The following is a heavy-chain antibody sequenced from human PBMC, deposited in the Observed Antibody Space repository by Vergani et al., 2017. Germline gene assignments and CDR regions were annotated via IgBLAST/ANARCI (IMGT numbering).Heavy chain of an antibody. V-gene: IGHV3-66*02. CDR3: ARESIVAGDAFDI. Sequence: EVQLVESGGGLVQPGGSLRLSCAASGFTVSSNYMSWVRQAPGKGLEWVSVIYSGGSTYYAESEKGRFTISRDNSENTLYLQMNRLRAEDTAVYYCARESIVAGDAFDIWGQGTMITVSS. D-gene: IGHD6-13*01. CDR2: IYSGGST. CDR1: GFTVSSNY. J-gene: IGHJ3*02.